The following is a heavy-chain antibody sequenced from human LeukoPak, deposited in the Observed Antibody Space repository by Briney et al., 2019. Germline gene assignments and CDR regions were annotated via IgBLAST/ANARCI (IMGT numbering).Heavy chain of an antibody. J-gene: IGHJ3*02. CDR1: GFTVSSNY. CDR3: ARDQIETGKGAFDI. V-gene: IGHV3-53*01. D-gene: IGHD4-23*01. CDR2: IYSGGST. Sequence: GGSLRLSCAASGFTVSSNYMSWVRQAPGKGLEWVSVIYSGGSTYYADSVKGRFTISRDNSKNTLYLQMNSLRAEDTAVYYCARDQIETGKGAFDIWGQGTMVTVSS.